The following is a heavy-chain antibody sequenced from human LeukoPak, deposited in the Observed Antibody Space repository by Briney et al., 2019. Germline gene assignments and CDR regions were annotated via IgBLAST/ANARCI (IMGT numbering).Heavy chain of an antibody. Sequence: PGGSLRLSCAASGFTFSSYSMNWVRQAPGKGLEWVSSISSSSSYIYYADSVKGRFTISRDNAKSSLYLQMNSLRAEDTAVYYCARDGVINWNYRSTIDYWGQGTLVTVSS. CDR1: GFTFSSYS. CDR2: ISSSSSYI. CDR3: ARDGVINWNYRSTIDY. D-gene: IGHD1-7*01. V-gene: IGHV3-21*01. J-gene: IGHJ4*02.